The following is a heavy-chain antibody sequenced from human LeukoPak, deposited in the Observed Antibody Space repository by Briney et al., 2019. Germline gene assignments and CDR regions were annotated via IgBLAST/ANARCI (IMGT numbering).Heavy chain of an antibody. CDR1: GFSFEDYA. CDR2: ISWNSGSI. CDR3: ARGPYRPGQWEYFDY. D-gene: IGHD1-26*01. V-gene: IGHV3-9*01. Sequence: GGSLRLSCAASGFSFEDYAMNWVRQAPGKGLEWVSGISWNSGSIGYAESVKGRFTISRDNAKNSLYLQMNSLRTEDTAVYYCARGPYRPGQWEYFDYWGQGTLVTVSS. J-gene: IGHJ4*02.